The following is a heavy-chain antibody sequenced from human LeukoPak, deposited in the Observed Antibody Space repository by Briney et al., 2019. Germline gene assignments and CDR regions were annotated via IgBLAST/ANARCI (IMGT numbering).Heavy chain of an antibody. CDR1: GGSISSYY. J-gene: IGHJ6*03. V-gene: IGHV4-4*07. D-gene: IGHD4-17*01. CDR2: IYTSGST. Sequence: PETLSLTCTVSGGSISSYYWSWIRQPAGKGLEWIGRIYTSGSTNYNPSLKSRVTMSVDTSKNQFSLKLSSVTAADTAVYYCARVRTVRGYMDVWGKGTTVTVSS. CDR3: ARVRTVRGYMDV.